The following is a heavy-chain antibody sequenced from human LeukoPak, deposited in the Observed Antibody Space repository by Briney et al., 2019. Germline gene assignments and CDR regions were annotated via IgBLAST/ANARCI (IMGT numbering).Heavy chain of an antibody. V-gene: IGHV1-8*02. CDR2: INPNSGGT. Sequence: ASVKVSCKASGYTFTSYDINWVRQAPGQGLEWMGWINPNSGGTNYAQKFQGRVTMTRDTSTSTVYMELSSLRSEDTAVYYCARGRSGSYLYYFDYWGQGTLVTVSS. CDR3: ARGRSGSYLYYFDY. CDR1: GYTFTSYD. J-gene: IGHJ4*02. D-gene: IGHD3-3*01.